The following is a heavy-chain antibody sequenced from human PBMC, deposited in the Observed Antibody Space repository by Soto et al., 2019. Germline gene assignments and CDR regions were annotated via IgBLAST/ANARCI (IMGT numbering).Heavy chain of an antibody. Sequence: GGSLRLSCAASGFTFSSYAMSWVRQAPGKGLEWVSAISGSGGSTYYADSVKGRFTISRDNSKNTLYLQMNGLRAEDTAVYYCAKAQYYYDSSGYYNFDYWGQGTLVTVSS. D-gene: IGHD3-22*01. CDR1: GFTFSSYA. J-gene: IGHJ4*02. V-gene: IGHV3-23*01. CDR2: ISGSGGST. CDR3: AKAQYYYDSSGYYNFDY.